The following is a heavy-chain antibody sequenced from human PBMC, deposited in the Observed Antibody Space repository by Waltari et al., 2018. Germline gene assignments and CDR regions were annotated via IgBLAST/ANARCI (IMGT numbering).Heavy chain of an antibody. CDR1: GYTFTSYD. V-gene: IGHV1-8*01. J-gene: IGHJ6*03. CDR3: ARGELSSSSDDYYYYYYYMDV. CDR2: MNPNSGNT. D-gene: IGHD6-6*01. Sequence: QVQLVQSGAEVTKPGASVKVSCKASGYTFTSYDINWVRQATGQGLEWMGWMNPNSGNTGYAQKFQGRVTMTRNTSISTAYMELSSLRSEDTAVYYCARGELSSSSDDYYYYYYYMDVWGKGTTVTVSS.